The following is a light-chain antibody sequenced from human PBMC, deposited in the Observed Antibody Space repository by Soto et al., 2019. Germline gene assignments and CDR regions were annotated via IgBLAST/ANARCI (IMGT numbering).Light chain of an antibody. CDR3: QQYNDYPYI. J-gene: IGKJ2*01. V-gene: IGKV1-5*01. CDR2: DAS. CDR1: QTADKW. Sequence: DIQVTQSPSTLSASVGDRVIIACRASQTADKWVAWYQQKPGKAPNVLIYDASRLESGIPSRFSGSGSGTLFTLTISNLQPDDFATYYCQQYNDYPYIFGQGTKVEI.